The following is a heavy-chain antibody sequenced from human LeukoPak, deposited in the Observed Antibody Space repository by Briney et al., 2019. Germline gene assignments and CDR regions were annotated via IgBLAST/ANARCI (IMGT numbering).Heavy chain of an antibody. J-gene: IGHJ4*02. CDR1: GGTFSSYA. D-gene: IGHD3-9*01. V-gene: IGHV1-69*04. CDR2: IIPTLGIA. CDR3: ARAGTYDILTGFDY. Sequence: ASVKVSCTASGGTFSSYAISWVRQAPGQGLEWMGRIIPTLGIANYAQKFQGRVTMTTDTSTSTAYMELRSLRSDDTAVYYCARAGTYDILTGFDYWGQGTLVTVSS.